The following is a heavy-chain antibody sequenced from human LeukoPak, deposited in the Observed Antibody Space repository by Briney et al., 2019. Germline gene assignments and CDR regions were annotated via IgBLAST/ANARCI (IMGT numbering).Heavy chain of an antibody. CDR3: ARHKGRAVSLNY. J-gene: IGHJ4*02. CDR1: GGSVSSHY. Sequence: SETLSLTCTVSGGSVSSHYWSWIRQPPGKGLEWIGYIYHSGSTNYNPSLKSRVTISADTSKNQFSLKLSSVTAADTAVYYCARHKGRAVSLNYWGQGTLVTVSS. D-gene: IGHD1-14*01. V-gene: IGHV4-59*08. CDR2: IYHSGST.